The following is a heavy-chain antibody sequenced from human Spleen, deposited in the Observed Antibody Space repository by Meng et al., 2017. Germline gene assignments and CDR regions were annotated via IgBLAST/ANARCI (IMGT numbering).Heavy chain of an antibody. Sequence: QLQESGPGLVKPSQTLSLTCTVSGGSISSGGYYWSWIRQHPGKGLEWIGYIYYSGSTYYNPSLKSLVTISVDTSKNQFSLKLSSVTAADTAVYYCARVTTVTQYFDYWGQGTLVTVSS. D-gene: IGHD4-17*01. J-gene: IGHJ4*02. CDR1: GGSISSGGYY. CDR3: ARVTTVTQYFDY. V-gene: IGHV4-31*01. CDR2: IYYSGST.